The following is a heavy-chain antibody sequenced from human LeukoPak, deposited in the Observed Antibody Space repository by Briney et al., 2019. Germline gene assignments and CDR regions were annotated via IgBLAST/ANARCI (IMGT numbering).Heavy chain of an antibody. CDR2: ISSGGTTT. CDR3: AKDDIPITTGRNDAYDI. V-gene: IGHV3-48*03. CDR1: GFTFSNYE. D-gene: IGHD3-22*01. Sequence: GGSLRLSCAASGFTFSNYEMNWVRQAPGKGLEWVSHISSGGTTTYYADSVKGRFTISRDNAKNSLYLQMNGLRAEDTAVYYCAKDDIPITTGRNDAYDIWGQGTMLTVPS. J-gene: IGHJ3*02.